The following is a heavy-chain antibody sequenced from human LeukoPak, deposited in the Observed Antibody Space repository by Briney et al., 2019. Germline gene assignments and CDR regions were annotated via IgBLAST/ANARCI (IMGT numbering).Heavy chain of an antibody. CDR2: INAGNGNT. D-gene: IGHD3-22*01. CDR1: GYTFTSYA. CDR3: ARDLTPIPYYYDSSGYSFDY. V-gene: IGHV1-3*01. Sequence: ASVKVSCKASGYTFTSYAMYWVRQAPGQRLEWMGWINAGNGNTKYSQKFQGRVTITRDTSASTAYMELSSLRSEDTAVYYCARDLTPIPYYYDSSGYSFDYWGQGTLVTVSS. J-gene: IGHJ4*02.